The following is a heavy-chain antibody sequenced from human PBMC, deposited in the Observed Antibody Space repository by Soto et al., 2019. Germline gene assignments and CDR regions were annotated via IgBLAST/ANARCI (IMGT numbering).Heavy chain of an antibody. Sequence: QVQLVESGGGVVQPGRSLRLSCAASGFTFSSYAMHWVRQAPGKGLVWVAVISYDGSNKYYADSVTGRFTISRDNSKNTLYLQMNSLRAEDTAVYYCARDADYGGNQYYFDYWGQGTLVTVSS. D-gene: IGHD4-17*01. J-gene: IGHJ4*02. CDR1: GFTFSSYA. CDR3: ARDADYGGNQYYFDY. CDR2: ISYDGSNK. V-gene: IGHV3-30-3*01.